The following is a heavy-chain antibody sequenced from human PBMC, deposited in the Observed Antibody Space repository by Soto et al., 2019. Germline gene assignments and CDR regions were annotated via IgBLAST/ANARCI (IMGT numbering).Heavy chain of an antibody. J-gene: IGHJ5*02. CDR1: GGTFSSYA. V-gene: IGHV1-69*01. Sequence: QVQLVQSGAEVKKPGSSVKVSCKASGGTFSSYAISWVRQAPGQGLEWMGVIIPILGTASYAQKFQGRVTFAGDESMSTAKIERRGLTFEDWAVYCCAGGAGFLGGVAFATWGQGPLVPVSS. D-gene: IGHD3-3*01. CDR3: AGGAGFLGGVAFAT. CDR2: IIPILGTA.